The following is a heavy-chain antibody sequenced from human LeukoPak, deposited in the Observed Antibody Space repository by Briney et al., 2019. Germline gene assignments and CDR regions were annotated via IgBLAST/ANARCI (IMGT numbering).Heavy chain of an antibody. D-gene: IGHD6-13*01. Sequence: SETLSLTCTVSGYSISSGYYWGGIRPPPGKGLEWIGSIYHSGSTYYNPSLKSRVTISVDTSKNQFSQKLSSVTAADTAVYYCARPIAAAGTGAFDIWGQGTMVTVSS. V-gene: IGHV4-38-2*02. J-gene: IGHJ3*02. CDR1: GYSISSGYY. CDR2: IYHSGST. CDR3: ARPIAAAGTGAFDI.